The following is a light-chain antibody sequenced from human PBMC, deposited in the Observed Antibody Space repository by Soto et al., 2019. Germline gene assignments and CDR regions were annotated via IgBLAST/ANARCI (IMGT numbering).Light chain of an antibody. CDR3: RLYTSENTYV. CDR2: EAS. CDR1: STDFVSYNR. Sequence: QSALTQPPSVSGSPGQSVTISCTGTSTDFVSYNRVSWYHQPPGTAPKLIIYEASNRPSGVPDRFSGPKSGNTASLTISGLQAADEADYYCRLYTSENTYVFGTGTKATVL. V-gene: IGLV2-18*01. J-gene: IGLJ1*01.